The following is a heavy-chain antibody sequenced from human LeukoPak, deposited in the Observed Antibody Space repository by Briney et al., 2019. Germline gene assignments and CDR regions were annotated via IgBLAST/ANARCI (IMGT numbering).Heavy chain of an antibody. Sequence: PGGSLRLSCAASGFTFSSYAMHWVRQAPGKGLEWVAVISYDGSNKYYADSVKGRFTISRDNSKNTLYLQMNSLRAEDTAVYYCARDYYETLDYWGQGTLVTVSS. V-gene: IGHV3-30*04. D-gene: IGHD3-22*01. J-gene: IGHJ4*02. CDR2: ISYDGSNK. CDR3: ARDYYETLDY. CDR1: GFTFSSYA.